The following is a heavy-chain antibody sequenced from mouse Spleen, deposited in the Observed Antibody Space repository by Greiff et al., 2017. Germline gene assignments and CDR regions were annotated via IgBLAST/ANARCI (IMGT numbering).Heavy chain of an antibody. CDR2: IDPNSGGT. V-gene: IGHV1-72*01. J-gene: IGHJ4*01. D-gene: IGHD2-13*01. Sequence: QVHVKQPGAELVKPGASVKLSCKASGYTFTSYWMHWVKQRPGRGLEWIGRIDPNSGGTKYNEKFKSKATLTVDKPSSTAYMQLSSLTSEDSAVYYCARTSLYGDYGAMDYWGQGTSVTVSS. CDR3: ARTSLYGDYGAMDY. CDR1: GYTFTSYW.